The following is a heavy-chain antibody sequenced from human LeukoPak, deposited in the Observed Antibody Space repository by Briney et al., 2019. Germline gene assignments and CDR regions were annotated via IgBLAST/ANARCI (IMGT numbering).Heavy chain of an antibody. V-gene: IGHV4-59*01. CDR2: IYYSGST. J-gene: IGHJ6*03. D-gene: IGHD3-22*01. Sequence: SETLSLTCTVSGGSISSYYWSWIRQPPGKGLEWIGYIYYSGSTNYNPSLKSRVTISVDTSKNQFSLKLSSVTAADTAVYYCARAGNYYDSSGYYSYYYMDVWGKGTTVTVSS. CDR1: GGSISSYY. CDR3: ARAGNYYDSSGYYSYYYMDV.